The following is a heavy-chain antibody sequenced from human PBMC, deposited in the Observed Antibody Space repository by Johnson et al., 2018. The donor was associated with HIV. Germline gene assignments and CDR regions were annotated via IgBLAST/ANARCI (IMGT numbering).Heavy chain of an antibody. CDR1: GFTFSSYA. J-gene: IGHJ3*02. CDR3: ARDEPTDDAFDI. Sequence: VQLVESGGGLVQPGVSLRLSCAASGFTFSSYAMHWVRQAPGKGLEYVSAISSNGGSTYYANSVKGRFTISRDNSKNTLYLQMGSLRAEDMAVYYCARDEPTDDAFDIWGQGTMVTVSS. V-gene: IGHV3-64*01. CDR2: ISSNGGST.